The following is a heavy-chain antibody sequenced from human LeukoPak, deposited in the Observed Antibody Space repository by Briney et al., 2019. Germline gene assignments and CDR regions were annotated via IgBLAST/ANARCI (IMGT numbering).Heavy chain of an antibody. CDR1: GGSISSSSYY. V-gene: IGHV4-39*01. Sequence: PSETLSLTCTVSGGSISSSSYYWGWIRQPPGKGLEWIGSIYYSGSTYYNPSLKSRVTISVDTSKNQFSLKLSSVTAADTAVYYCARLRPSIAAAVDYWGQGTLVTVSS. CDR3: ARLRPSIAAAVDY. CDR2: IYYSGST. D-gene: IGHD6-13*01. J-gene: IGHJ4*02.